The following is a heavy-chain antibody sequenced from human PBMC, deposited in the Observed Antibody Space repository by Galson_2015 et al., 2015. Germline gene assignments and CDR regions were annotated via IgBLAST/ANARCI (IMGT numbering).Heavy chain of an antibody. J-gene: IGHJ3*02. Sequence: SVKVSCKAPGGTFSSYTISWVRQAPGQGLEWMGRIIPILGIANSAQKFQGKVTITADKSTSTAYMELSSLRSEDTAVYYCARDVYCGGDCYPNAFDIWGQGTMVTVSS. CDR2: IIPILGIA. CDR3: ARDVYCGGDCYPNAFDI. CDR1: GGTFSSYT. V-gene: IGHV1-69*04. D-gene: IGHD2-21*02.